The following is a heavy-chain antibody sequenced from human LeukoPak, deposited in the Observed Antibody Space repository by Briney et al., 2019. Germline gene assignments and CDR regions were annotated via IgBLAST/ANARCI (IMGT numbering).Heavy chain of an antibody. V-gene: IGHV3-21*01. D-gene: IGHD3-10*01. CDR3: ARVLYYGPGSAYYYYYGMDV. J-gene: IGHJ6*02. Sequence: GGSLRLSCAASGFTVSSYSMNWVRQAPGKGLEWVSSISSSSSYIYYADSVKGRFTISRDNAKNSLYLQMNSLRAEDTAVYYCARVLYYGPGSAYYYYYGMDVWGQGTTVTVSS. CDR2: ISSSSSYI. CDR1: GFTVSSYS.